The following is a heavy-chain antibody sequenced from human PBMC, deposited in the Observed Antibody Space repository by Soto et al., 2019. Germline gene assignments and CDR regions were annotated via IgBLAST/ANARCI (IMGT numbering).Heavy chain of an antibody. CDR3: ARVSGSIESRQAFDI. CDR2: IYPGDSDS. J-gene: IGHJ3*02. V-gene: IGHV5-51*01. D-gene: IGHD3-10*01. Sequence: GESLKISCKASGYSFPSYWIDWVRQMPGTGLEWMGIIYPGDSDSRYSPSFQGQVTISADKSIITAYLQWSSLKASDTAMYYCARVSGSIESRQAFDIWGQGTMVTVSS. CDR1: GYSFPSYW.